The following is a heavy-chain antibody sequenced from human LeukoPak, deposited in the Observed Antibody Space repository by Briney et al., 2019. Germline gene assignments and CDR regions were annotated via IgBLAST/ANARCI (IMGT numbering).Heavy chain of an antibody. CDR2: INPRGTST. J-gene: IGHJ6*03. Sequence: ASVKVSCKASGYSFTSHYMRWVRQAPGQGLEWMGLINPRGTSTIYAEKFQGRIIMTRDMSTTTDYMELSSLKSDDTAVYYCARGVLGSGSYYYYYYYMDVWGKGTTVTVSS. D-gene: IGHD3-10*01. CDR3: ARGVLGSGSYYYYYYYMDV. CDR1: GYSFTSHY. V-gene: IGHV1-46*01.